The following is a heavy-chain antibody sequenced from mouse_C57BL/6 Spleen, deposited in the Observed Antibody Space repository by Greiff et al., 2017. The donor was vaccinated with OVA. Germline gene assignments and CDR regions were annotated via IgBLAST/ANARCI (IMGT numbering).Heavy chain of an antibody. CDR3: ARFLYYDYAMDY. CDR2: INPGSGGT. J-gene: IGHJ4*01. CDR1: GYAFTNYL. Sequence: VQLQQSGAELVRPGTSVKVSCKASGYAFTNYLLEWVKQRPGQGLEWIGVINPGSGGTNYNEKFKGKATLTADKSSSTAYMQLSSLTSEDSAVYFCARFLYYDYAMDYWGQGTSVTVSS. D-gene: IGHD1-1*01. V-gene: IGHV1-54*01.